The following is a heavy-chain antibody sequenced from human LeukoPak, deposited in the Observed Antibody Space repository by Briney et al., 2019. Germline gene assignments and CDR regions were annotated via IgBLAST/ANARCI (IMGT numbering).Heavy chain of an antibody. D-gene: IGHD2-2*01. CDR2: IWYDGSNK. V-gene: IGHV3-33*01. CDR3: ARDAGGIVVVPAAAPNWFDP. Sequence: PGGSLRLSCAASGFTFSSYGMHWVRQAPGKGLEWVAVIWYDGSNKYYADSVKGRFTISRDNAKNSLYLQMNSLRAEDTAVYYCARDAGGIVVVPAAAPNWFDPWGQGTLVTVSS. J-gene: IGHJ5*02. CDR1: GFTFSSYG.